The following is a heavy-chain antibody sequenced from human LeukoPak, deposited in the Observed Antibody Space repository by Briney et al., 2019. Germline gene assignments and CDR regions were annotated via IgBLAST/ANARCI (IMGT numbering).Heavy chain of an antibody. Sequence: ASVKVSCKASGYTFTSYDINWVRQATGQGLEWMGWMNPNSGNTGYAQKFQGRVTITRNTSISTAYMELSSLRSEDTAVYYCARLTYYSGSGSYYMEGNAFDIWGQGTMVTVSS. J-gene: IGHJ3*02. CDR2: MNPNSGNT. V-gene: IGHV1-8*03. CDR3: ARLTYYSGSGSYYMEGNAFDI. CDR1: GYTFTSYD. D-gene: IGHD3-10*01.